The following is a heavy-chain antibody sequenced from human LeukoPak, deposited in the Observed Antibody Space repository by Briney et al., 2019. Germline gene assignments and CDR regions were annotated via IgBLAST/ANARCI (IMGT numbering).Heavy chain of an antibody. CDR3: ARGGSCSSTSYYLEY. CDR1: GYTFTGYY. J-gene: IGHJ4*02. V-gene: IGHV1-2*02. Sequence: GASVKVSCKASGYTFTGYYMRWVRQAPGQGLEWMGWINPNSGGTNYAQKFQGRVTMTRDTSISTAYMELSRLRSDDTAVYYCARGGSCSSTSYYLEYWGQGTLVTVSS. D-gene: IGHD2-2*01. CDR2: INPNSGGT.